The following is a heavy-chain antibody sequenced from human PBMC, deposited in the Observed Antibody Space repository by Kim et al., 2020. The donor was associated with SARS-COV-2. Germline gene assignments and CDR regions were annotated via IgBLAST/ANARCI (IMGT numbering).Heavy chain of an antibody. CDR1: GFTFSSYG. D-gene: IGHD3-10*01. V-gene: IGHV3-30*18. J-gene: IGHJ6*02. Sequence: GGSLRLSCAASGFTFSSYGMHWVRQAPGKGLEWVAVISYDGSNKYYADSVKGRFTISRDNSKNTLYLQMNSLRAEDTAVYYCAKVHYYGSGSYYNVPYYYGMDVWGQGTTVTVSS. CDR3: AKVHYYGSGSYYNVPYYYGMDV. CDR2: ISYDGSNK.